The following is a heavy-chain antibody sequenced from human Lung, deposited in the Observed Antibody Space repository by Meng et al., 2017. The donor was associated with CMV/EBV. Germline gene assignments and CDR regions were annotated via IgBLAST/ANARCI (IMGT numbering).Heavy chain of an antibody. CDR3: AKDLLLFGGPNAYFDY. J-gene: IGHJ4*02. CDR1: GFTFSNY. CDR2: ISTTGVNT. Sequence: ESLKISCAASGFTFSNYMNWVRQAPGKGLEWVSTISTTGVNTYYADSVKGRFTISRDNSKNTVYLQMNSLRPEETAVYYCAKDLLLFGGPNAYFDYWGQGTXVTVAS. V-gene: IGHV3-23*01. D-gene: IGHD3-16*01.